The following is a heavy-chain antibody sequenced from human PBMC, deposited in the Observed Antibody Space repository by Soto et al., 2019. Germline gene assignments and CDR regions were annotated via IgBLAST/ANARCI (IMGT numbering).Heavy chain of an antibody. CDR1: GYTFTSYA. J-gene: IGHJ6*02. V-gene: IGHV1-18*01. Sequence: QIQLVQSGVEVKKPGASVKLSCKAFGYTFTSYAFTWVRQAPGQGLEWMGWISASSGNRKYVQKVQGRVTMTTDTSTRTAYMELRGLRSDDTAVYYCARACERVCSSGLGDYYGMDVWGQGTTVIVSS. CDR3: ARACERVCSSGLGDYYGMDV. D-gene: IGHD6-25*01. CDR2: ISASSGNR.